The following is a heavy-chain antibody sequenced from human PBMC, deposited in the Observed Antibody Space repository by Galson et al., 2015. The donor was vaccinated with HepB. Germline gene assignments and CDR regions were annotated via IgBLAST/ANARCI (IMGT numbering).Heavy chain of an antibody. J-gene: IGHJ4*02. D-gene: IGHD3-22*01. Sequence: SLRLSCAASGFTFGKSGMPWVRQAPGKGLEWLAVVSHDTTKTYYADSVKGRFTISRDNSKDTVYLQMNSLRPDDTAVYYCARGSGGNFFDSSGYFHWGQGTQVT. V-gene: IGHV3-30*03. CDR3: ARGSGGNFFDSSGYFH. CDR1: GFTFGKSG. CDR2: VSHDTTKT.